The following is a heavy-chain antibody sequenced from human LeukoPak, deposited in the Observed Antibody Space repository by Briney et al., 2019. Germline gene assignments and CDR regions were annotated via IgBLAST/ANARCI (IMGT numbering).Heavy chain of an antibody. CDR3: ARDGGHSTDLDY. J-gene: IGHJ4*02. V-gene: IGHV3-7*01. D-gene: IGHD2-8*02. CDR1: GFTFSRHW. CDR2: IKQDGSER. Sequence: GWSLRLSCATSGFTFSRHWMSWVRQAPGKGPEWVANIKQDGSERHYVHSVKGRFTISRDNAKNSLYLQMNSLRAEDTAVYYCARDGGHSTDLDYWGQGILVTVSS.